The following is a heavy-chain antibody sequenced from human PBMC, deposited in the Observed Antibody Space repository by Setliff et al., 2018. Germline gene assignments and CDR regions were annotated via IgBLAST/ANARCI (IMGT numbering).Heavy chain of an antibody. D-gene: IGHD3-3*01. CDR3: TRLYYTSRALYFDI. V-gene: IGHV4-61*09. CDR2: IYITGNP. J-gene: IGHJ5*02. CDR1: GASIRQTSYF. Sequence: SETLSLTCAVSGASIRQTSYFWTWVRQPAGKGLEWIGHIYITGNPNVNPSLKSRVAMSLDNSGNQFSLNLQSVTAADTAVYYCTRLYYTSRALYFDIWGQGHPVTVFS.